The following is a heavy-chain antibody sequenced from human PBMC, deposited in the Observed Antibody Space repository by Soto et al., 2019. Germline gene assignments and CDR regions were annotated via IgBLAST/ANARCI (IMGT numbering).Heavy chain of an antibody. CDR2: ISYDSSEI. CDR3: AIARVADSSLDH. Sequence: GGSLRLSCAASGFTFSSYSIHWVRQAPCKGLEWVAVISYDSSEIFYADSVKGRFTISRDNPENTLFLHMNSPRADDTAVYYCAIARVADSSLDHWGQGILVTVSS. J-gene: IGHJ4*01. V-gene: IGHV3-30*04. D-gene: IGHD3-3*01. CDR1: GFTFSSYS.